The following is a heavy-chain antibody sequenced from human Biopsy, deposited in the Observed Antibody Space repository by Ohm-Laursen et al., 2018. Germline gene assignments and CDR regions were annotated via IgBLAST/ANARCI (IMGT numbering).Heavy chain of an antibody. CDR1: DGSISSYY. Sequence: SQTLSLTCTVSDGSISSYYWSWIRQPPGKGLEWIGYVYYTGSTDYNPSLQSRVTISVDTSKNHFSLRLRSVTPADTAIYCARDRGYYSDRTVPGYFDLWGRGTLVTVSS. D-gene: IGHD3-22*01. CDR3: ARDRGYYSDRTVPGYFDL. J-gene: IGHJ2*01. V-gene: IGHV4-59*01. CDR2: VYYTGST.